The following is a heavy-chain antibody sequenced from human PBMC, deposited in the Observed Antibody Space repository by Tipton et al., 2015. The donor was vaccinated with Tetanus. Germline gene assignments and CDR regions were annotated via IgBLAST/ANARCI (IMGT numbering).Heavy chain of an antibody. D-gene: IGHD2-15*01. CDR1: GFIFSSYG. CDR3: AREADCSGGSCFSGDFDD. CDR2: SWYDGTDQ. V-gene: IGHV3-33*01. J-gene: IGHJ4*02. Sequence: SLRLSCAASGFIFSSYGIHWVRQAPGKGLEWVAVSWYDGTDQYYADSVKGRFTLSRENSKSTLYPEMNSRRAEDTALYYCAREADCSGGSCFSGDFDDWGQGTQVTGSS.